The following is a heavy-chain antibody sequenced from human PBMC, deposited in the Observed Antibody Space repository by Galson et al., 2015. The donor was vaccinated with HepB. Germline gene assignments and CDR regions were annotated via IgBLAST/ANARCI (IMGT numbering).Heavy chain of an antibody. J-gene: IGHJ5*02. CDR3: ARGRDSGYDSWFGP. CDR2: ISAYNGNT. Sequence: SVKVSCKAFGYTFTDYSITWVRQAPGQGLEWMGWISAYNGNTNYAQELQGRVTMTTGTSTSTAYMELRSLRSDDTAVYYCARGRDSGYDSWFGPWGQGTLVTVSS. V-gene: IGHV1-18*04. CDR1: GYTFTDYS. D-gene: IGHD5-12*01.